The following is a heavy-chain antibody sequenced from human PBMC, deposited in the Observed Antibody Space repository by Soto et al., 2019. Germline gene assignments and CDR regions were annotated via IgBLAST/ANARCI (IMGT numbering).Heavy chain of an antibody. CDR1: GFSFDNYA. Sequence: PGGSLRLSCVASGFSFDNYAMNWVRQAPGKGLEWVSGISGSGGSTYYADSVKGRFTISRDNSKNTLYLQMTRLRAEDTATYYCAKDQGKSIAARLRYFDYWGQGALVTVSS. CDR3: AKDQGKSIAARLRYFDY. V-gene: IGHV3-23*01. D-gene: IGHD6-6*01. J-gene: IGHJ4*02. CDR2: ISGSGGST.